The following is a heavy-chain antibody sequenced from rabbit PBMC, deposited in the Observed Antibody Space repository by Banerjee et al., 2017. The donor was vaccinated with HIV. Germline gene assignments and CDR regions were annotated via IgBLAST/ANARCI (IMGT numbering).Heavy chain of an antibody. V-gene: IGHV1S45*01. J-gene: IGHJ4*01. CDR3: ARDFNL. Sequence: QEQLVESGGGLVQPEGSLTLTCTASGFTLNNYWICWVRQAPGKGLEWIACIDNGDGSTDYASRVNGRFTISKTSSTTVTLQMTSLTAADTATYFCARDFNLWGQGTLVTVS. CDR1: GFTLNNYW. CDR2: IDNGDGST.